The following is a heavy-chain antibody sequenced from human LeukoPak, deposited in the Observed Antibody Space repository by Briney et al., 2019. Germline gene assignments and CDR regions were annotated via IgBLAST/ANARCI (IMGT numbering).Heavy chain of an antibody. V-gene: IGHV4-34*01. Sequence: SETLSLTCAVYGGSFSGYYWSWIRQPPGKGLEWIGEINHSGSTNYNPSLKSRVTISVDTSKNQFSLKLSSVTAADTAVYYCATYYYDFWSGYSARFDYWGQGTLVTVSP. CDR2: INHSGST. J-gene: IGHJ4*02. CDR1: GGSFSGYY. CDR3: ATYYYDFWSGYSARFDY. D-gene: IGHD3-3*01.